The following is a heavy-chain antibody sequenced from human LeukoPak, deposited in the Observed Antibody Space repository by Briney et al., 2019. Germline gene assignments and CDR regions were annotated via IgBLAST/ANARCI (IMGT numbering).Heavy chain of an antibody. CDR2: INPSGGST. D-gene: IGHD4-23*01. CDR1: GYTFTSYY. V-gene: IGHV1-46*01. CDR3: ARDRDYGGKVYAFDI. J-gene: IGHJ3*02. Sequence: GASVKVSCKASGYTFTSYYMHWVRQAPGQGLGWMGIINPSGGSTSYAQKFQGRVTMTRDTSTSTVYMELSSLRSEDTAVYYCARDRDYGGKVYAFDIWGQGTMVTVSS.